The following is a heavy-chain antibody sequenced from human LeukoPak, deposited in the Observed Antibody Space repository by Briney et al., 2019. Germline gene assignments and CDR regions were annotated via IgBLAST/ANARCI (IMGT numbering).Heavy chain of an antibody. J-gene: IGHJ4*02. D-gene: IGHD2-2*01. CDR3: ASGYCGRTTCSPPFDY. CDR2: ISGSGGST. Sequence: GGSLRLSCAASGFTFSSYAMSWVRQAPGKGLEWVSAISGSGGSTYYADSVKGRFTTSRDNSKNTLYLQMNSLRAEDTALYYCASGYCGRTTCSPPFDYWGQGTLVTVSS. CDR1: GFTFSSYA. V-gene: IGHV3-23*01.